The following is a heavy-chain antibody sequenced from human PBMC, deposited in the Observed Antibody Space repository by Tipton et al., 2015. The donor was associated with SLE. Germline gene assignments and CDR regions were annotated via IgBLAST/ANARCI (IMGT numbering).Heavy chain of an antibody. CDR2: ISHTGST. Sequence: TLSLTCTVYGGSISAYYGSWIRQPPGKGLEWIGEISHTGSTNFNPSLKSRVAISADTSKRQFSLKLSSVTAADTAVYYCARFWGPNSWYFDYWGQGTLVTVSS. CDR3: ARFWGPNSWYFDY. D-gene: IGHD6-13*01. J-gene: IGHJ4*02. V-gene: IGHV4-34*01. CDR1: GGSISAYY.